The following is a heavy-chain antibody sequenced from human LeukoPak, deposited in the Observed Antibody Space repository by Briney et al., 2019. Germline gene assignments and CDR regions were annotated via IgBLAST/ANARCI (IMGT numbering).Heavy chain of an antibody. CDR3: AKGLQIVVVTATFFDY. J-gene: IGHJ4*02. V-gene: IGHV3-30*02. CDR2: IRYDGSNK. D-gene: IGHD2-21*02. Sequence: GGSLRLSCAASGFTFSSYGMHWVRQAPGKGLEWVAFIRYDGSNKYYADSVKGRFTISRDNSKNTLYLQMNSLRAEDTAVYYCAKGLQIVVVTATFFDYWGQGTLVTVSS. CDR1: GFTFSSYG.